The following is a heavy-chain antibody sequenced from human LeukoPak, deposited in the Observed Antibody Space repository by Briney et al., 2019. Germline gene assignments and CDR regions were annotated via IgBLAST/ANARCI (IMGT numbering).Heavy chain of an antibody. CDR3: ARSYYYDGLEFAY. J-gene: IGHJ4*02. V-gene: IGHV4-59*12. D-gene: IGHD3-22*01. Sequence: SETLSLTCTVSGGSISSYYWSWIRQPPGKGLEWIGYIYYSGSTNYNPSLKSRVTISVDTSKNQFSLKLSSVTAADTAVYYCARSYYYDGLEFAYWGQGTLVTVFS. CDR1: GGSISSYY. CDR2: IYYSGST.